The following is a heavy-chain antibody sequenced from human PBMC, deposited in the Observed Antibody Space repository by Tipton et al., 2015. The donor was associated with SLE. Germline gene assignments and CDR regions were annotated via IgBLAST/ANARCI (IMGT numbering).Heavy chain of an antibody. J-gene: IGHJ6*02. V-gene: IGHV4-4*07. CDR3: ARGGLDYWSANYPSGGMDV. CDR2: NYTSGSN. D-gene: IGHD3-3*01. Sequence: TLSLTCTVSGVSISGDYWCWVRQPAWEELEWLGRNYTSGSNSGSTHYNPSLKSRVTMSVDPSKNQFSLRLTSVPAADTAVYYWARGGLDYWSANYPSGGMDVWGQGATVTVSS. CDR1: GVSISGDY.